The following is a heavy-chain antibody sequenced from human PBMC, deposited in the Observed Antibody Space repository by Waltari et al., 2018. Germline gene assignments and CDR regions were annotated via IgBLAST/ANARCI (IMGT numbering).Heavy chain of an antibody. Sequence: GGTFSNYPISWVRQAPGQGLEWMGGIIPIFGTAKYPQKFQGRVTITADESTSTAYMEVSSLKSEDTAVYYCARDRVPVADAYYYYGMDVWGQGTTVTVSS. D-gene: IGHD2-15*01. CDR2: IIPIFGTA. J-gene: IGHJ6*02. CDR1: GGTFSNYP. CDR3: ARDRVPVADAYYYYGMDV. V-gene: IGHV1-69*01.